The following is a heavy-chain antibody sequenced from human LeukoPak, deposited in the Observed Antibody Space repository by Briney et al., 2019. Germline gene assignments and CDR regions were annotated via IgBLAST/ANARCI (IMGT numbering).Heavy chain of an antibody. D-gene: IGHD2-2*01. CDR3: ARSDCSSTSCYDFDY. J-gene: IGHJ4*02. CDR1: GFTFSSYW. CDR2: IKQDGSEK. V-gene: IGHV3-7*01. Sequence: GGSLRLSCAASGFTFSSYWMSWVRQAPGKGLEWVANIKQDGSEKYYVDSVKGRFTISRDNAKNSLYLQMNSLRAEDTAVYYCARSDCSSTSCYDFDYWGQGTLVTVSS.